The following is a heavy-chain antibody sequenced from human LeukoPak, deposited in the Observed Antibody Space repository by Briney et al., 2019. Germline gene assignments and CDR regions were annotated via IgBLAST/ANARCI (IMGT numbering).Heavy chain of an antibody. J-gene: IGHJ4*02. D-gene: IGHD1-26*01. CDR2: ISAYNGNT. CDR1: GYTFTSYG. Sequence: ASVKVSXKASGYTFTSYGISWVRQAPGQGLEWMGWISAYNGNTNYAQKLQGRVTMTTDTSTSTAYMELRSLGSDDTAVYYCARNHHSQIVGATPNFDYWGQGTLVTVSS. V-gene: IGHV1-18*01. CDR3: ARNHHSQIVGATPNFDY.